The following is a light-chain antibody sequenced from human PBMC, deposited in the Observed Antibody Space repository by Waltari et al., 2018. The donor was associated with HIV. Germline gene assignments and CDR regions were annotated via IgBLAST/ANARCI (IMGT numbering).Light chain of an antibody. CDR2: DAS. V-gene: IGKV3-11*01. Sequence: EVVLTQSLATLSLSPGERATLSCRASQSVSDYLAWYQQKPGQAPRLLIYDASNRATGIPARFSGSWSGTDFTLTISSLEPEDFAVYYCQQRSNWRRSGLTFGGGTKVEIK. J-gene: IGKJ4*01. CDR1: QSVSDY. CDR3: QQRSNWRRSGLT.